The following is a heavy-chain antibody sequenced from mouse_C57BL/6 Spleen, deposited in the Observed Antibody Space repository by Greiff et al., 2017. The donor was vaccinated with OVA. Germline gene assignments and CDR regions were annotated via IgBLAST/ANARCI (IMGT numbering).Heavy chain of an antibody. V-gene: IGHV5-4*01. CDR3: ARDRPMVTFDY. Sequence: EVQRVESGGGLVKPGGSLKLSCAASGFTFSSYAMSWVRQTPEKRLEWVATISDGGSYTYYPDNVKGRFTISRDNAKNNLYLQMSHLKSEDTAMYYCARDRPMVTFDYGGQGTTLTVSS. D-gene: IGHD2-2*01. CDR2: ISDGGSYT. CDR1: GFTFSSYA. J-gene: IGHJ2*01.